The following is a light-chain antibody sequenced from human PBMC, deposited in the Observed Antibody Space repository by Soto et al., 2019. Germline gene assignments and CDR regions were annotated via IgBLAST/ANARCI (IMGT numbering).Light chain of an antibody. V-gene: IGKV1-33*01. CDR1: QDINNY. J-gene: IGKJ5*01. CDR3: HQYDSLPPT. Sequence: IQITHSPSSLSASVLYRVTSTCKASQDINNYLNWYQQKPGKAPKLLIFDATNLETGVPSRFSGSGSRTHYSLTISSLQPEDFATYYCHQYDSLPPTFGQGTRLENK. CDR2: DAT.